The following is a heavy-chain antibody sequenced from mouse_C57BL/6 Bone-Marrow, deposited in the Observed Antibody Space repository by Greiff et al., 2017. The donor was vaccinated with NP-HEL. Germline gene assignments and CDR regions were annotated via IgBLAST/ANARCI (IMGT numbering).Heavy chain of an antibody. V-gene: IGHV14-1*01. CDR3: TSLLWLRYYAMDY. J-gene: IGHJ4*01. D-gene: IGHD2-2*01. Sequence: EVQLQQSGAELVRPGASVKLSCTASGFNITDYYMHWVKQRPEQGLEWIGRLDPADGDTEYAPKFQGKATLTADTSSNTAYLQLSSLTAEDTAVYYCTSLLWLRYYAMDYWGQGTSVTVSS. CDR1: GFNITDYY. CDR2: LDPADGDT.